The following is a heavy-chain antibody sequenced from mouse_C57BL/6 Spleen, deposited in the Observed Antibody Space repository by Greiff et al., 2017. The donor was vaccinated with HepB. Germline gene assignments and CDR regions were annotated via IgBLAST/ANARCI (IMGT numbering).Heavy chain of an antibody. CDR1: GYTFTSYW. CDR3: ARRGTYGYDVDWYFDV. D-gene: IGHD2-2*01. V-gene: IGHV1-50*01. Sequence: QVQLKQPGAELVKPGASVKLSCKASGYTFTSYWMQWVKQRPGQGLEWIGEIDPSDSYTNYNQKFKGKATLTVDTSSSTAYMQLSSLTSEDSAVYYCARRGTYGYDVDWYFDVWGTGTTVTVSS. CDR2: IDPSDSYT. J-gene: IGHJ1*03.